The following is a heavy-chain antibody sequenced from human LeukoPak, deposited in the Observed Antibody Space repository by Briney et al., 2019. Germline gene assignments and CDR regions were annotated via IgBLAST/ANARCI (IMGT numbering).Heavy chain of an antibody. D-gene: IGHD5-12*01. CDR1: GFTFSSYS. CDR3: ARGGYSGYDYPDY. V-gene: IGHV3-21*01. Sequence: GGSLRLSCAASGFTFSSYSMNWVRQAPGKGLEWVSSISSSSSYIYYADSVKGRFTISRDNAKNSLYLQMNSLRAEDTAVYYCARGGYSGYDYPDYWGQGTLVTVSS. J-gene: IGHJ4*02. CDR2: ISSSSSYI.